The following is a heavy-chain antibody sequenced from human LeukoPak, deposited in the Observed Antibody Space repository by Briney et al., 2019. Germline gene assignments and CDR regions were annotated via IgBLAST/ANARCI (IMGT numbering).Heavy chain of an antibody. CDR2: IKQDGSEK. D-gene: IGHD3-16*02. J-gene: IGHJ4*02. CDR1: GFTFSSYW. V-gene: IGHV3-7*01. Sequence: GGSLRLSCAASGFTFSSYWMSWVRQAPGKGLEWVANIKQDGSEKYYVDSVKGRFTISRDNAKNSLYLQMNSLRAEDTAVYYCARAVDYVWGSYRSYYFDYWGQGTLVTVSS. CDR3: ARAVDYVWGSYRSYYFDY.